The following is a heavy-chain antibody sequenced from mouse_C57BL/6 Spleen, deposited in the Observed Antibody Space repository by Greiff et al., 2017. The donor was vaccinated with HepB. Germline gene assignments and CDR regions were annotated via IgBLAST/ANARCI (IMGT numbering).Heavy chain of an antibody. V-gene: IGHV1-82*01. D-gene: IGHD1-1*01. CDR2: IYPGDGDT. CDR3: ASTVSYAMDY. J-gene: IGHJ4*01. CDR1: GYAFSSSW. Sequence: VKLMESGPELVKPGASVKISCKASGYAFSSSWMNWVKQRPGKGLEWIGRIYPGDGDTNYNGKFKGKATLTADKSSSTAYMQLSSLTSEDSAVYFCASTVSYAMDYWGQGTSVTVSS.